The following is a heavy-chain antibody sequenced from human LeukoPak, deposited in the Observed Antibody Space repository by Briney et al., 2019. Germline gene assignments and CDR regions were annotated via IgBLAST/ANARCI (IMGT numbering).Heavy chain of an antibody. CDR1: GGFISSSSYY. V-gene: IGHV4-39*01. D-gene: IGHD1-26*01. CDR3: ARPKVRELVFDY. Sequence: PSETLSLTCTVSGGFISSSSYYWGWIRQPPGKGLEWIGSIYYSGSTYYNPSLKSRVTISVDTSKNQFSLKLSSVTAADTAVYYSARPKVRELVFDYWGQGTLVTVSA. J-gene: IGHJ4*02. CDR2: IYYSGST.